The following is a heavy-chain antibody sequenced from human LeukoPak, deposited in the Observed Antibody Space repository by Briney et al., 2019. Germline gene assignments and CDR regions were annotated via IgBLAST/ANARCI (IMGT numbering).Heavy chain of an antibody. CDR1: GFTFSSYG. D-gene: IGHD2-2*01. CDR3: ASVVPSDY. CDR2: IYSGGST. Sequence: GGSLRLSCAASGFTFSSYGMHWVRQAPGKGLEWVSVIYSGGSTYYADSVKGRFTISRDNSKNTLYLQMNSLRAEDTAVYYCASVVPSDYWGQGTLVTVSS. J-gene: IGHJ4*02. V-gene: IGHV3-NL1*01.